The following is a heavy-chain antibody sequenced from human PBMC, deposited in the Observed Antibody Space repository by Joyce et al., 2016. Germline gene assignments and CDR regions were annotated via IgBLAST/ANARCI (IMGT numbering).Heavy chain of an antibody. CDR3: ARVGSWGTNDY. D-gene: IGHD3-16*01. J-gene: IGHJ4*02. V-gene: IGHV3-30-3*01. CDR2: VSVLGVNIK. Sequence: QVQLVASGGGVVQPGRSLRLSCAASGFTFSDYALHWVRQAPGKVLEWVAVVSVLGVNIKYYADPVKGRFTISRDNAENTLYLQMNSLRPGDTAMYYCARVGSWGTNDYCGQGSLVSVSS. CDR1: GFTFSDYA.